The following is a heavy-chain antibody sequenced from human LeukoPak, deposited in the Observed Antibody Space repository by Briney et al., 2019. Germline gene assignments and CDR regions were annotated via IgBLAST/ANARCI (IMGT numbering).Heavy chain of an antibody. J-gene: IGHJ4*02. CDR3: AKDFERDYGSGIG. V-gene: IGHV3-30*02. Sequence: PGGSLRLSCAASGFTFSSYGMHWVRQAPGKGLEWVAFIRYDGSNKYYADSVKGRFTISRDNSKNTLYLQMNSLRAEDTAVYYCAKDFERDYGSGIGWGQGTLVTVSS. D-gene: IGHD3-10*01. CDR1: GFTFSSYG. CDR2: IRYDGSNK.